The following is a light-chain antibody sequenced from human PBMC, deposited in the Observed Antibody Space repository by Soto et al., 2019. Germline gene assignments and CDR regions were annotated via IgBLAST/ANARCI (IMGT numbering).Light chain of an antibody. Sequence: EIVLTQSPDTLSLSPGERATPLMQGQSECSQQLCSLYQQKPGQAPRLLIYGTSSRATGIPDSFSGSGSGTDFTLTISRLEPEDFAVYHCQQYGSSPRTFGQGTKVEIK. V-gene: IGKV3-20*01. J-gene: IGKJ1*01. CDR1: ECSQQL. CDR3: QQYGSSPRT. CDR2: GTS.